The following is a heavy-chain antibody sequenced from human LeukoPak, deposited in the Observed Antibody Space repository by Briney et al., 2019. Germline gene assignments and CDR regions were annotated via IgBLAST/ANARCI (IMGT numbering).Heavy chain of an antibody. Sequence: SVKVSCKASGGTFSSYAISRVRQAPGQGLEWMGGIIPIFGTANYAQKFQGRVTITTDESTSTAYMELSSLRSEDTAVYYCAREARSGWPTGDYWGQGTLVTVSS. J-gene: IGHJ4*02. CDR1: GGTFSSYA. CDR2: IIPIFGTA. CDR3: AREARSGWPTGDY. D-gene: IGHD6-19*01. V-gene: IGHV1-69*05.